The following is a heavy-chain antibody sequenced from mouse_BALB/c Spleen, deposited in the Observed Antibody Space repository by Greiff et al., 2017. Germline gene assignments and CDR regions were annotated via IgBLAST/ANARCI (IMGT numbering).Heavy chain of an antibody. J-gene: IGHJ4*01. CDR2: ISYDGSN. CDR3: AREGDYYGSSSYAMDY. Sequence: DVKLVESGPGLVKPSQSLSLTCSVTGYSITSGYYWNWIRQFPGNKLEWMGYISYDGSNNYNPSLKNRISITRDTSKNQFFLKLNSVTTEDTATYYCAREGDYYGSSSYAMDYWGQGTSVTVSS. V-gene: IGHV3-6*02. CDR1: GYSITSGYY. D-gene: IGHD1-1*01.